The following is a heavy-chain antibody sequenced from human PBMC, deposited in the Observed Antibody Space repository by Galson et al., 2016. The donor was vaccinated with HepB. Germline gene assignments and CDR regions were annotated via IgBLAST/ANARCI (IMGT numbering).Heavy chain of an antibody. CDR2: INSYGTIT. CDR3: ARPPGTSGPYAMEV. CDR1: GFLFDSYW. D-gene: IGHD1-1*01. J-gene: IGHJ6*04. Sequence: SLRLSCAASGFLFDSYWIHWVRQAPGKGLVWVSRINSYGTITSYADSVKGRFIISRDNAKRMVYLHMDNLRAEDTAVYYCARPPGTSGPYAMEVWGKGTAVKVSS. V-gene: IGHV3-74*01.